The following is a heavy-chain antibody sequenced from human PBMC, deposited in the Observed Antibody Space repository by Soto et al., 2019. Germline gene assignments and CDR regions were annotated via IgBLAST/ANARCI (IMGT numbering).Heavy chain of an antibody. CDR2: IIPIFGTA. D-gene: IGHD1-1*01. CDR1: GGTFSSYA. Sequence: QVQLVQSGAEVKKPGSSVKVSCKASGGTFSSYAISWVRQAPGQGLEWMGGIIPIFGTANYAQKFQGRVTSTADESTSTAYRELSSLRSEDTAVYYCARAHLGGTRPYNWFDPWGQGTLVTVSS. CDR3: ARAHLGGTRPYNWFDP. V-gene: IGHV1-69*01. J-gene: IGHJ5*02.